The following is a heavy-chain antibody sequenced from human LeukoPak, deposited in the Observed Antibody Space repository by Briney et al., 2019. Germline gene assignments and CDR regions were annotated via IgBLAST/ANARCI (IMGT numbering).Heavy chain of an antibody. CDR1: GDSVSSNSAA. CDR2: TYYRSKWYN. V-gene: IGHV6-1*01. D-gene: IGHD3-10*01. Sequence: SQTLSLTCAISGDSVSSNSAAWNWIRQSRSRGLEWLGRTYYRSKWYNDYAVSVKSRITINPDTSKNQFSLKLTSVTAADSALYYCARLGGSGSYYHFYPTGFDSWGQGILVAVSS. CDR3: ARLGGSGSYYHFYPTGFDS. J-gene: IGHJ4*02.